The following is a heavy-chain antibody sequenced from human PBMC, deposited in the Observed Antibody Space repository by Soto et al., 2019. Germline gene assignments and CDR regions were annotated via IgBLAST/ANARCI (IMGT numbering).Heavy chain of an antibody. D-gene: IGHD2-8*02. J-gene: IGHJ4*02. CDR3: STTGGY. Sequence: EVQLEQSGGGLVQPGGSLRLSCVASRFTFMGYWMSWVRQAPGRGLEWVATIRQDGGQMYYVDSVKGRFTISRDRAKNSLYLQMNSLSDEGTAQYYCSTTGGYWGQGIPVTVSS. V-gene: IGHV3-7*03. CDR2: IRQDGGQM. CDR1: RFTFMGYW.